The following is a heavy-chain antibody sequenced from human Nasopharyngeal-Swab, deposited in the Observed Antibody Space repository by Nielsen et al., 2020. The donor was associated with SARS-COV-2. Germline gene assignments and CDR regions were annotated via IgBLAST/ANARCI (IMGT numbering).Heavy chain of an antibody. CDR1: GGSISSYY. V-gene: IGHV4-59*01. Sequence: SETLSLTCTVSGGSISSYYWSWIRQPPGKGLEWIGYIYYGGSTNYNPSLKRRVTISVDTSKNQFSLKLSSVTAADTAVYYCARTGDSSGWYSSFDYWGQGTLVTVSS. J-gene: IGHJ4*02. D-gene: IGHD6-19*01. CDR2: IYYGGST. CDR3: ARTGDSSGWYSSFDY.